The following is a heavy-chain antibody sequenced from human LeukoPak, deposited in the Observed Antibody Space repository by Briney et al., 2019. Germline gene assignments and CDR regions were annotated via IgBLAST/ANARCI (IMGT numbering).Heavy chain of an antibody. CDR2: IIPILGIA. CDR1: GGTFSSYT. V-gene: IGHV1-69*02. Sequence: SVKVSCKASGGTFSSYTISWVRQAPGQGLEWMGRIIPILGIANYAQKFQGRVTITRNTSISTACMELSSLRSEDTAVYYCARGKPVATTNPNWFDPWGQGTLVTVSS. CDR3: ARGKPVATTNPNWFDP. D-gene: IGHD5-12*01. J-gene: IGHJ5*02.